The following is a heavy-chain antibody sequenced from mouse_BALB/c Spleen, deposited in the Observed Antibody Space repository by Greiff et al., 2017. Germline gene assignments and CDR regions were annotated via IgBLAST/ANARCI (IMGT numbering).Heavy chain of an antibody. J-gene: IGHJ4*01. CDR2: ISSGGSYT. D-gene: IGHD2-1*01. Sequence: VQLKESGGDLVKPGGSLKLSCAASGFTFSSYGMSWVRQTPDKRLEWVATISSGGSYTYYPDSVKGRFTISRDNAKNTLYLQMSSLKSEDTAMYYCARLYYGNYDYAMDYWGQGTSVTVSS. V-gene: IGHV5-6*01. CDR1: GFTFSSYG. CDR3: ARLYYGNYDYAMDY.